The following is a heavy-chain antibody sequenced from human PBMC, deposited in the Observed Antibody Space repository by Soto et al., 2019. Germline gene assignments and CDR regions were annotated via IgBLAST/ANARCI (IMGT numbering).Heavy chain of an antibody. CDR3: ARVPGRL. D-gene: IGHD3-10*01. Sequence: QLVETGGGLIQPGTSLTLSCAASGFSVSRNYMTWVRQAPGKGLEWVSFVYSGGATFYTDSVKGRFILSRDDSQNTMYLQMKNMKNEDPAVYYCARVPGRLWGRGTLVTVAS. J-gene: IGHJ4*02. CDR2: VYSGGAT. V-gene: IGHV3-53*02. CDR1: GFSVSRNY.